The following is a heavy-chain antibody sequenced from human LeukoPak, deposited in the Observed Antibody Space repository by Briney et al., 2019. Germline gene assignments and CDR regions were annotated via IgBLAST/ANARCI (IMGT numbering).Heavy chain of an antibody. Sequence: PSETLSLTCTVSGGSISSYYWSWIRQPPGKGLEWIGEINHSGSTNYSPSLKSRVTISVDTSKNQFSLRLSSVTAADTAVYYCARSRSSEIVVVTAINDYWGQGTLVTVSS. D-gene: IGHD2-21*02. J-gene: IGHJ4*02. V-gene: IGHV4-34*01. CDR3: ARSRSSEIVVVTAINDY. CDR2: INHSGST. CDR1: GGSISSYY.